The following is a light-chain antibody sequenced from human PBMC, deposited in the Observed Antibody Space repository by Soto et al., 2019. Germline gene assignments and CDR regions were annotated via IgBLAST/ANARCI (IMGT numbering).Light chain of an antibody. Sequence: PGDRVTLSCRASQSVSSSYLTWYQQKPGQAPRLLIYGASTRATGIPARFSGSGSGTDFTLTISSLQPEDFAVYYCQQDYNSPYTFGQGTKLEIK. CDR1: QSVSSSY. V-gene: IGKV3D-7*01. J-gene: IGKJ2*01. CDR3: QQDYNSPYT. CDR2: GAS.